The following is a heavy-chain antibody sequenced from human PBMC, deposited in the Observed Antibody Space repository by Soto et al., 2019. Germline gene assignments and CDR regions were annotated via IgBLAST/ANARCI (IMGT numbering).Heavy chain of an antibody. CDR1: GGTFSSYA. CDR3: ARGYGSGSYLP. Sequence: ASVKVSCKASGGTFSSYAISWVRQAPGQGLEWMGIINPSGGSTSYAQKFQGRVTMTRDTSTSTVYMELSSLRSEDTAVYYCARGYGSGSYLPWGQGTLVTVSS. J-gene: IGHJ5*02. V-gene: IGHV1-46*01. CDR2: INPSGGST. D-gene: IGHD3-10*01.